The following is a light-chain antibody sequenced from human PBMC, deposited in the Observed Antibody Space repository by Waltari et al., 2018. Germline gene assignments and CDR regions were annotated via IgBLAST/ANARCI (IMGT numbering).Light chain of an antibody. V-gene: IGKV3-20*01. CDR3: QKYGTRPAT. CDR1: QSVGRTW. J-gene: IGKJ1*01. CDR2: DAS. Sequence: EIVLTQSPASLSLSPGDRATLSCRASQSVGRTWAWYQQRPGQAPRLLIYDASTRATGIPDRFSGSGSGTDFSLTISRLEPEDFAVYYCQKYGTRPATFGQGTKVEVK.